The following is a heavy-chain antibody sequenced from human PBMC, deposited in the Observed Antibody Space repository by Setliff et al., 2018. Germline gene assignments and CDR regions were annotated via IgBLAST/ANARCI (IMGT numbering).Heavy chain of an antibody. CDR3: ARGLKSRPFVFYHHYMDV. CDR1: GGSLTGRSNY. Sequence: SLTCTVSGGSLTGRSNYWGWIRQPPGKGLQWIGTIYYSGSTYYNPSLKSRVTISVHTSQNQFSLKLSSVTAADTAVYYCARGLKSRPFVFYHHYMDVWGKGTTVTVSS. CDR2: IYYSGST. D-gene: IGHD3-16*01. V-gene: IGHV4-39*07. J-gene: IGHJ6*03.